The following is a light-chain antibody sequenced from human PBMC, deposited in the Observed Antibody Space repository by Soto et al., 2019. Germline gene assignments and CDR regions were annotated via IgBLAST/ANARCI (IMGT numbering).Light chain of an antibody. Sequence: DVVMTQSPLSLPVTLGQPASISCRSTQSFIHSNGNTYLTWFQQRPGQSPRRLIYQVFNRDSGVPDRFSGSGSGTDFTLKISRVEAEDVGVYYCMQSIQLPFTFGPGTKVDIK. CDR2: QVF. J-gene: IGKJ3*01. CDR3: MQSIQLPFT. CDR1: QSFIHSNGNTY. V-gene: IGKV2-30*02.